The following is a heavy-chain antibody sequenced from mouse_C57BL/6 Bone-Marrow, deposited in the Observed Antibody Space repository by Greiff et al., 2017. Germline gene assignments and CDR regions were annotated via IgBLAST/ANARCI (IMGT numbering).Heavy chain of an antibody. Sequence: DVHLVESGGDLVKPGGSLKLSCAASGFTFSSYGMSWVRQTPDKRLEWVATISSGGSYTYYPDSVKGRFTISRDNAKNTLYLQMSSLKSEDTAMYYCARPRAMAMDYWGQGTSVTVSS. V-gene: IGHV5-6*01. CDR3: ARPRAMAMDY. D-gene: IGHD3-1*01. CDR1: GFTFSSYG. J-gene: IGHJ4*01. CDR2: ISSGGSYT.